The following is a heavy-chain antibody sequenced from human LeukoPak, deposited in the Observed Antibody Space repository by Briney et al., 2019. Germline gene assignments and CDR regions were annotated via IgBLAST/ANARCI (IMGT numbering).Heavy chain of an antibody. CDR3: AKNSHSYGPGDY. CDR1: GFTFSDYD. V-gene: IGHV3-30*02. D-gene: IGHD3-10*01. CDR2: IRYDGSNK. J-gene: IGHJ4*02. Sequence: PGESLRLSCAASGFTFSDYDMHWVRQAPGKGLEWVSLIRYDGSNKYYADSVKGRFTISRDNSKNTLYLQMNSLRVGDTAVYYCAKNSHSYGPGDYWGQGTLVTVSS.